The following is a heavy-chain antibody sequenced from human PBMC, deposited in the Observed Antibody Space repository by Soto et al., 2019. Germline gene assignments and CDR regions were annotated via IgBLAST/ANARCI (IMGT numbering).Heavy chain of an antibody. CDR3: ARHSNEYRKSLDY. D-gene: IGHD1-1*01. J-gene: IGHJ4*02. Sequence: QLQLQESGPGLVKPSETLSLTCTVSGGSVSGYYWSWIRQSPGKGLEWIAYIYYIGSSNSNPSLTSRVTISVDTSKTQFSLKLSSVTAADTAVYYCARHSNEYRKSLDYWGQGTLVTVSS. CDR2: IYYIGSS. CDR1: GGSVSGYY. V-gene: IGHV4-59*08.